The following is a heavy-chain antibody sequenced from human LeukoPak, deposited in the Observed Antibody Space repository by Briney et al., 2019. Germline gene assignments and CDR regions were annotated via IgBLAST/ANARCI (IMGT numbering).Heavy chain of an antibody. J-gene: IGHJ5*02. CDR3: ARGIDYGWFDP. Sequence: GSLRLSCAASGFTFSSYWMSWVRQAPGKGLEWIGSIYYSGSTYYNPSLKSRDTISVDTSKNQFSLKLSSVTAADTAVYYCARGIDYGWFDPWGQGTLVTVSS. CDR1: GFTFSSYW. D-gene: IGHD4-17*01. V-gene: IGHV4-39*07. CDR2: IYYSGST.